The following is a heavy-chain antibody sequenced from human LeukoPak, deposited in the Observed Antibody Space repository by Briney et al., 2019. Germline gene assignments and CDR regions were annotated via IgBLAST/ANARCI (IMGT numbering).Heavy chain of an antibody. CDR2: IYYTAGS. CDR3: AREKCGYYLAAFDI. J-gene: IGHJ3*02. Sequence: SETLSLTCTVSGDSVTNDHYFWSWTRQPPGEGLEWIGYIYYTAGSYYNPSLRSRVTMSIDTSRNQFSLKLSSVTAADTAVYYCAREKCGYYLAAFDIWGQGTMVTVSS. D-gene: IGHD3-22*01. CDR1: GDSVTNDHYF. V-gene: IGHV4-30-4*01.